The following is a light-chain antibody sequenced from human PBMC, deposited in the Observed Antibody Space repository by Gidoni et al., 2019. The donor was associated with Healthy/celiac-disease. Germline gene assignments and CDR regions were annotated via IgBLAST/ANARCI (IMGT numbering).Light chain of an antibody. V-gene: IGKV3-20*01. CDR1: QSVSSSY. Sequence: EIVLTQSPGTLSLSQGERATLSCRASQSVSSSYLAWYQQNPGQAPRLLIYGASSRATGIPDRFSGSGSGTDFTLTISRLEPEDVAVYYCQQYGSSPLTFGGGTKVEIK. CDR2: GAS. J-gene: IGKJ4*01. CDR3: QQYGSSPLT.